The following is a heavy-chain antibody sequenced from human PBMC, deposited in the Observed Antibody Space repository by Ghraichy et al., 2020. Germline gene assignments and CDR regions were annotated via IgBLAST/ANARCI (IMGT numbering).Heavy chain of an antibody. CDR2: INHSGST. V-gene: IGHV4-34*01. CDR3: ARVGHGDYPSRPIDY. D-gene: IGHD4-17*01. J-gene: IGHJ4*02. CDR1: GGSFSGYY. Sequence: SETLSLTCAVYGGSFSGYYWSWIRQPPGKGLEWIGEINHSGSTNYNPSLKSRVTISVDTSKNQFSLKLSPVTAADTAVYYCARVGHGDYPSRPIDYWGQGTLVTVSS.